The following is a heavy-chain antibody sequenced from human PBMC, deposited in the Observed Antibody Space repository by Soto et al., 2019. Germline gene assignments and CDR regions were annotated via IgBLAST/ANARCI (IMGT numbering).Heavy chain of an antibody. D-gene: IGHD5-12*01. CDR3: AREEGYSGYDYYYYYMDV. Sequence: GGSLRLSCAASGFTFSSYWMSWVRQAPGKGLEWVANIKQDGSEKYYVDSVKGRFTISRDNAKNSLYLQMNSLRAEDTAVYYCAREEGYSGYDYYYYYMDVWGKGTTVTVSS. CDR1: GFTFSSYW. V-gene: IGHV3-7*01. J-gene: IGHJ6*03. CDR2: IKQDGSEK.